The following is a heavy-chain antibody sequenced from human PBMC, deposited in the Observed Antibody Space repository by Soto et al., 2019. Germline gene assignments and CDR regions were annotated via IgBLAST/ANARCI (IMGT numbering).Heavy chain of an antibody. CDR3: ARVGLFSAVVTFYYYYGMDV. CDR1: GGTFSSYA. CDR2: IIPIFGTA. D-gene: IGHD2-21*02. V-gene: IGHV1-69*13. Sequence: ASVKVSCKASGGTFSSYAISWVRQAPGQGLEWMGGIIPIFGTANYAQKFQGRVTITADESTSTAYMELSSLRSEDTAVYYCARVGLFSAVVTFYYYYGMDVWGQGTTVTVSS. J-gene: IGHJ6*02.